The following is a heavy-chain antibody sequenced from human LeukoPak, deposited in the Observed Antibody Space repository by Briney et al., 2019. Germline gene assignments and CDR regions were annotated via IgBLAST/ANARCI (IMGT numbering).Heavy chain of an antibody. CDR1: GYTFTSYY. J-gene: IGHJ4*02. Sequence: GASVKVSCKASGYTFTSYYLHWVRQAPGQGLEWMGIINPSGGSATYAQKFQGRVTMTRDTSTSTVYMELSGLRSEDTAVYYCARSYGSGSYQEDYWGQGTLVTVSS. CDR2: INPSGGSA. V-gene: IGHV1-46*01. CDR3: ARSYGSGSYQEDY. D-gene: IGHD3-10*01.